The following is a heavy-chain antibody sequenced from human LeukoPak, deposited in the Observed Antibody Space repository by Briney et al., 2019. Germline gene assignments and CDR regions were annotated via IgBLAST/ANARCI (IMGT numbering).Heavy chain of an antibody. CDR2: ISWNSGSI. J-gene: IGHJ3*02. Sequence: GGSLRLSCAASGFTSDDYAMPWVRQAPGKGLEWVSGISWNSGSIGYADSVKGRFTISRDNAKNSLYLQMNSLRAEDTALYYCAKDISARVEANAFDIWGQGTMVTVSS. V-gene: IGHV3-9*02. CDR1: GFTSDDYA. CDR3: AKDISARVEANAFDI. D-gene: IGHD5-24*01.